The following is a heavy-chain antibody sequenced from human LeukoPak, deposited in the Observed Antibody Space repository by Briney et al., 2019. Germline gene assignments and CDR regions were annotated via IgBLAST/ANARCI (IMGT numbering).Heavy chain of an antibody. CDR2: ISSTSTYI. CDR3: ARGQTPMAPKDGFDI. Sequence: GGSLRLSCAASGFTFSSYNMNWVRQAPGKGLEWVSSISSTSTYIYYADSVKGRFTISRDNAKNSLYLQMNSLRAEDTAVYYCARGQTPMAPKDGFDIWGQGTMVTVSS. D-gene: IGHD5-24*01. CDR1: GFTFSSYN. J-gene: IGHJ3*02. V-gene: IGHV3-21*01.